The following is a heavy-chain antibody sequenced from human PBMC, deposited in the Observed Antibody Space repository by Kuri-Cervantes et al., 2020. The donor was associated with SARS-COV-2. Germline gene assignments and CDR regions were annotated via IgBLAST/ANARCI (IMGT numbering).Heavy chain of an antibody. CDR3: ARDRLEVVPLYYFNS. CDR2: IWYDGSNK. J-gene: IGHJ4*02. V-gene: IGHV3-33*01. D-gene: IGHD3-22*01. CDR1: VFTFSSSG. Sequence: LSLTCAASVFTFSSSGMHWVRQAPGKGLQWVEVIWYDGSNKYYADSVKGRFTISRDNSKNTPYLQMNSLRAEDTAVYYCARDRLEVVPLYYFNSWSQGTLVTVSS.